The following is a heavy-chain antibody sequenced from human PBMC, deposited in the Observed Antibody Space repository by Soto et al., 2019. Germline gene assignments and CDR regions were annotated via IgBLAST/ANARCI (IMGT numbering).Heavy chain of an antibody. V-gene: IGHV4-59*01. D-gene: IGHD3-9*01. Sequence: QVQLQESGPGLVKPSETLSLTCTVSGGSISSYYWSWIRQPPGKGLEWIGYIYYSGSTNYNPSLKSRVTISVDTSKNQFSLKLSSVTAADTAVYYCARWGSLTGCDWGQGTLVTVSS. J-gene: IGHJ4*02. CDR3: ARWGSLTGCD. CDR2: IYYSGST. CDR1: GGSISSYY.